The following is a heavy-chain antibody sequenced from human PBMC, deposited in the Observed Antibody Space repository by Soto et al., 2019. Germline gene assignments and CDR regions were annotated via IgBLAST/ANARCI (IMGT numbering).Heavy chain of an antibody. CDR2: INHSGST. V-gene: IGHV4-34*01. CDR1: GGSFSGYY. CDR3: ARGIGPSSGYYYFDY. Sequence: PSETLSLTCAVYGGSFSGYYWTWIRQPPGTGLEWIGEINHSGSTNYNPSLKSRVTISVDTSKNQFSLELSSVTAADTAVYYCARGIGPSSGYYYFDYWGQGTLVTVSS. D-gene: IGHD3-22*01. J-gene: IGHJ4*02.